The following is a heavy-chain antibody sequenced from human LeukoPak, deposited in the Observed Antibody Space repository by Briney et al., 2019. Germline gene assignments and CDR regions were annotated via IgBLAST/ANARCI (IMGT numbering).Heavy chain of an antibody. CDR1: GYTFTSYY. CDR3: ATSPRRYDILTGYYPLDY. D-gene: IGHD3-9*01. Sequence: WASVKVSCKASGYTFTSYYMHWVRQAPGQGLEWMGIINPSGGSTSYAQKFQGRVTMTEDTSTDTAYMELSSLKSEDTAVYYCATSPRRYDILTGYYPLDYWGQGTLVTVSS. J-gene: IGHJ4*02. CDR2: INPSGGST. V-gene: IGHV1-46*01.